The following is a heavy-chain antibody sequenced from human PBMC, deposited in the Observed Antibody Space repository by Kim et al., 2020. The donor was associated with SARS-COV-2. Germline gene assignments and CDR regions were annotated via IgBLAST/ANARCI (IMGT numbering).Heavy chain of an antibody. CDR3: ATLFYDSSAYLPFDY. J-gene: IGHJ4*02. D-gene: IGHD3-22*01. Sequence: PSFQGQVTISADKSISTAYLQWSSLKASDTAMYYCATLFYDSSAYLPFDYWGQGTLVTVSS. V-gene: IGHV5-51*01.